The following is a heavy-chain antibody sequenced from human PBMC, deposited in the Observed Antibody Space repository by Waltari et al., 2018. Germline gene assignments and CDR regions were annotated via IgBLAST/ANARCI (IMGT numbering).Heavy chain of an antibody. CDR2: WYYNGTT. J-gene: IGHJ2*01. V-gene: IGHV4-39*01. D-gene: IGHD6-6*01. CDR1: GAPISSSSYY. CDR3: ARHPEQLVGYWYFDL. Sequence: QLQLQESGPGLVKSSETLSLTCTVSGAPISSSSYYWGWIRQSPGKGLEWIGSWYYNGTTYYRPSLKCRVTISVDTSKKQFFLKLSSVTAADTAVFYCARHPEQLVGYWYFDLWGRGTLVTVSS.